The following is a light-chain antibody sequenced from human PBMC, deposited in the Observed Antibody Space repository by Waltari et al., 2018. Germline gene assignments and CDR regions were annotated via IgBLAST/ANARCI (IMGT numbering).Light chain of an antibody. V-gene: IGKV3-20*01. Sequence: EIVLTQSPGTLSLSLGAGATLSCRASQGVRRKWLAWYHQRPGQAPRLLIYGASTRATGITDKFIGSGSGTDFILTIRRLEPEDFGVYYCHQYDTAPHTFGGGTKVEIK. J-gene: IGKJ4*01. CDR3: HQYDTAPHT. CDR2: GAS. CDR1: QGVRRKW.